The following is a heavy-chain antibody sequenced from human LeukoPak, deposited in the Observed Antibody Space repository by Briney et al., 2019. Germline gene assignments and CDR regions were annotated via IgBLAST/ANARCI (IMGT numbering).Heavy chain of an antibody. D-gene: IGHD3-10*01. Sequence: GGSLRLSCAASGFTFSSYSMNWVRQAPGKGLEWVSSISSSSSYIYYADSVKGRFTISRGNAKHSLYLQMNSLRAEDTAVYYCARDLSMVRGVIKKPLYYFDYWGQGTLVTVSS. V-gene: IGHV3-21*01. CDR1: GFTFSSYS. CDR2: ISSSSSYI. J-gene: IGHJ4*02. CDR3: ARDLSMVRGVIKKPLYYFDY.